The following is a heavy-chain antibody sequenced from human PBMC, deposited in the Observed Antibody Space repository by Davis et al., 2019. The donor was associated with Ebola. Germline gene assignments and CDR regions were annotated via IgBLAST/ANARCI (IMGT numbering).Heavy chain of an antibody. D-gene: IGHD6-6*01. J-gene: IGHJ5*02. CDR2: ISSSSSYI. Sequence: GESLKISCAASGFTFSSYSMNWVRQAPGKGLEWVSSISSSSSYIYYADSVKGRFTISRDNAKNSLYLQMNSLRAEDTAVYYCARDLGIAASSEPDPWGQGTLVTVSS. CDR3: ARDLGIAASSEPDP. V-gene: IGHV3-21*01. CDR1: GFTFSSYS.